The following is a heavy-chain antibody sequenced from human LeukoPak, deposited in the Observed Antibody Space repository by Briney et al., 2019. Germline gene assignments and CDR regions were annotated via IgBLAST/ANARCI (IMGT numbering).Heavy chain of an antibody. CDR2: INAYNGNP. J-gene: IGHJ4*02. D-gene: IGHD3-10*01. CDR3: ARGSSVYDY. V-gene: IGHV1-18*01. CDR1: GYTFTSYG. Sequence: ASVTVSFTASGYTFTSYGITWVRQAPGQGLEWMGWINAYNGNPHYAQKLQGRVTMTTDTSTGTAYMELRSLRSDDTAVYYCARGSSVYDYWGQGTLVTVSS.